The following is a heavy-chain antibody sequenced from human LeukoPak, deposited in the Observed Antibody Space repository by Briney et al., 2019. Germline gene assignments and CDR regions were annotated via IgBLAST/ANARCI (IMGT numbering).Heavy chain of an antibody. D-gene: IGHD3-10*01. CDR3: AKDRGFIRDV. CDR1: GFTFSSYG. J-gene: IGHJ6*04. V-gene: IGHV3-30*02. CDR2: IRYDGSNK. Sequence: PGGSLRLSCAASGFTFSSYGMHWVRQAPGKGLEWVAFIRYDGSNKYYADSVKGRFIISRDNSKNTLYLQMNNLRAEDTAVYYCAKDRGFIRDVWGKGTTVTISS.